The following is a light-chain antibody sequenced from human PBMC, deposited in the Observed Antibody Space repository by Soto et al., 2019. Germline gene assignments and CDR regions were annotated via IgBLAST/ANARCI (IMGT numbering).Light chain of an antibody. J-gene: IGKJ1*01. Sequence: VMSQAPATLSVSPGERATLSCRASQTINNNVAWYQLKDGQVPRLVIYGASTRATDIPARFSGSGSGTEFTLTISSLQPDDFATYYCLHYNSYSEAFGQGTKVDIK. V-gene: IGKV3-15*01. CDR1: QTINNN. CDR3: LHYNSYSEA. CDR2: GAS.